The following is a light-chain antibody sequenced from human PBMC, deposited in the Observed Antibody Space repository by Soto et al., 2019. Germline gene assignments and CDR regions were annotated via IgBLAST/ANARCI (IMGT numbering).Light chain of an antibody. J-gene: IGLJ2*01. CDR1: SSDVGGYNY. V-gene: IGLV2-14*01. Sequence: QSALTQPASVSGSPGQSITISCTGTSSDVGGYNYVSWYQQHPGKAPKLMIYEVSNRPSGVSNRFSGSKSGNTASLTISGLQDEDEAAYYCSSYTSSSTLEVFGGGTKLTVL. CDR3: SSYTSSSTLEV. CDR2: EVS.